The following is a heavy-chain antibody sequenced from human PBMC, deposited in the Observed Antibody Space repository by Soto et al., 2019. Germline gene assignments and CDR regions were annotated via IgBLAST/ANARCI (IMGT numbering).Heavy chain of an antibody. J-gene: IGHJ6*02. CDR1: GFTFSSYA. Sequence: GSLRLSCAASGFTFSSYAMSWVRQAPGKGLEWVSAISGSGGSTYYADSVKGRFTISRDNSKNTLYLQMNSLRAEDTAVYYCFCGGGRRYYYGMDVWGQGTTVTVSS. CDR3: FCGGGRRYYYGMDV. V-gene: IGHV3-23*01. D-gene: IGHD2-21*01. CDR2: ISGSGGST.